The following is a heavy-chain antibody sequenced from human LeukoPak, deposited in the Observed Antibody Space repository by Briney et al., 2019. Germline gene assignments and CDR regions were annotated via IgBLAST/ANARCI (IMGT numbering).Heavy chain of an antibody. CDR3: ASQAASGYYFEY. Sequence: ASVKVSCKASGYTFTSYGMSWVRQAPGQGLEWMGWISPSGRGANSAQKFQGRVTMTRDTSISTAYMELSRLTSDDTAVYYCASQAASGYYFEYWGQGSLVTVSS. V-gene: IGHV1-2*02. J-gene: IGHJ4*02. CDR2: ISPSGRGA. CDR1: GYTFTSYG. D-gene: IGHD3-9*01.